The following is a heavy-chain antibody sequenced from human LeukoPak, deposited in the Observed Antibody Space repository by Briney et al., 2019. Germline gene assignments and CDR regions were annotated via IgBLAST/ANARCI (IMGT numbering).Heavy chain of an antibody. Sequence: SETLPLTCTVSGGSISSSSYYWGWIRQPPGKGLEWIGSIYYTGNTYYNPSLKGRVTISVDTSKIQFSLKLSSVSAADTAVYYCARHEHHPNVDVWGQGTTVIVSS. J-gene: IGHJ6*02. CDR3: ARHEHHPNVDV. CDR1: GGSISSSSYY. D-gene: IGHD1/OR15-1a*01. V-gene: IGHV4-39*01. CDR2: IYYTGNT.